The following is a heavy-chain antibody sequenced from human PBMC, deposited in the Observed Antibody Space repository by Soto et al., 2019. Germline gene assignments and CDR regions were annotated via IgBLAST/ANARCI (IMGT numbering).Heavy chain of an antibody. CDR1: GYDFTTYG. CDR3: ARGRYWDY. CDR2: ISAHNGNT. J-gene: IGHJ4*02. V-gene: IGHV1-18*01. D-gene: IGHD2-8*02. Sequence: QVHLVQSGAEVKKPGASVKVSCKGSGYDFTTYGITRVRQAPGQGLEWMAWISAHNGNTDYAQKLQGRVTVTRDTSTSTAYMERRSLRSDDTAMYYCARGRYWDYWGQGALVTDSS.